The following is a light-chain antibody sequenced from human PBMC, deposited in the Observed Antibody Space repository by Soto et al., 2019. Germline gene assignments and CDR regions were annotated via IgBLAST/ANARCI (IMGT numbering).Light chain of an antibody. CDR1: QTVCSNY. J-gene: IGKJ1*01. V-gene: IGKV3-20*01. CDR2: GAS. CDR3: QVYVCSPRT. Sequence: GQRATDGGTVSQTVCSNYLAFYQQKPGQAPRVLIHGASSRALGIPDRFEGSGSGTDFTFTSSRLEAEDGVGDCCQVYVCSPRTFGQGTKVDI.